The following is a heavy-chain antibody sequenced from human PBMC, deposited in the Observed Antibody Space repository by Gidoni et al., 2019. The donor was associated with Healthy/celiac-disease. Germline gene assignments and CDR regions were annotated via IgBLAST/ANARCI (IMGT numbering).Heavy chain of an antibody. Sequence: EVQLVESGGGLVQPGGSLRLSCAASGFTFSSYWMSWVRQATGKGLEWVANIKQDGREKYYVDSVKGRFTISRDNAKNSLYLQMNSLRAEDTAVYYCARGGYDRRPMGYWGQGTLVTVSS. CDR3: ARGGYDRRPMGY. CDR2: IKQDGREK. V-gene: IGHV3-7*03. J-gene: IGHJ4*02. D-gene: IGHD3-22*01. CDR1: GFTFSSYW.